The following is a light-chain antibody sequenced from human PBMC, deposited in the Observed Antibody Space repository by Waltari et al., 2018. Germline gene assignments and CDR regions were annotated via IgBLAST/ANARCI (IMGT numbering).Light chain of an antibody. CDR3: QQYYDIPWT. V-gene: IGKV4-1*01. CDR2: WAS. Sequence: DIVMTQSPDSLAVSLGERVTINRKSSQSVSYSSHSQNALSWYQQKPGQPPKLLIYWASARESGVPDRFSGSESGPDFTLTISSLQAEDVAVYYCQQYYDIPWTFGQGTKVEIK. J-gene: IGKJ1*01. CDR1: QSVSYSSHSQNA.